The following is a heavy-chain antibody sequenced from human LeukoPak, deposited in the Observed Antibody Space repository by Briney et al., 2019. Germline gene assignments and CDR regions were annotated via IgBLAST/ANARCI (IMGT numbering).Heavy chain of an antibody. CDR1: GGSISGSSYY. J-gene: IGHJ6*03. D-gene: IGHD3-22*01. Sequence: AETLSLTCTVSGGSISGSSYYWGWVRQSRGKGLEWIGSIYYSGSTYYNPSLKSRVIISVDTSKNQFSLKLSSVTAADTAVYYCARQVVVISYYYYMDVWGKGTTVTISS. CDR2: IYYSGST. CDR3: ARQVVVISYYYYMDV. V-gene: IGHV4-39*01.